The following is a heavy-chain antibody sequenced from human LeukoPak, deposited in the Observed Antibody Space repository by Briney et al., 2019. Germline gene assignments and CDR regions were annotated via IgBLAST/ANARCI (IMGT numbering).Heavy chain of an antibody. CDR1: GGSFSGYY. Sequence: SETLSLTCAVYGGSFSGYYWGWIRQPPGKGLEWIGSIYYSGSTYYNPSLKSRVTISVDKSKNQFSLELRSVTAADTALYYCARHMSIAAVRGFDYWGQGTLVTVSS. D-gene: IGHD6-13*01. V-gene: IGHV4-34*01. J-gene: IGHJ4*02. CDR2: IYYSGST. CDR3: ARHMSIAAVRGFDY.